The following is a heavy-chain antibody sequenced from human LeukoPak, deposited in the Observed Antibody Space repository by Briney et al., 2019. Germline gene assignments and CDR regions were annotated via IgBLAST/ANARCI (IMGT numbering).Heavy chain of an antibody. CDR3: AREILAAGKTLTY. Sequence: GGSLRLSCAASGFTFSNYWMHWVRQVPGKGLVWVSRINDDGSFTTYADSVKGRFSISRDNAKNTLYLQMNSLRAEDTAVYYCAREILAAGKTLTYWGQGSLITVSS. D-gene: IGHD6-13*01. CDR2: INDDGSFT. CDR1: GFTFSNYW. J-gene: IGHJ4*02. V-gene: IGHV3-74*01.